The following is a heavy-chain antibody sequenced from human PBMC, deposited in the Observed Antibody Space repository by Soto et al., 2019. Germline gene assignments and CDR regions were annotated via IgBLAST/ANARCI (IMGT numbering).Heavy chain of an antibody. Sequence: PSETLSLTCTVSGGSISSYYWSWIRQPPGKGLEWIGYIYYSGSTNYNPSLKSRVTISVDTSKNQFSLKLSSVTAADTAVYYCAREARDDYDSSGSLDAFDIWGQGTTVTVAS. CDR1: GGSISSYY. CDR2: IYYSGST. J-gene: IGHJ3*02. CDR3: AREARDDYDSSGSLDAFDI. D-gene: IGHD3-22*01. V-gene: IGHV4-59*01.